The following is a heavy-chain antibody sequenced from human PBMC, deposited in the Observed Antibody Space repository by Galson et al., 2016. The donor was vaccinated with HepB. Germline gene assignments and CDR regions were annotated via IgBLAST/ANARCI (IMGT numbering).Heavy chain of an antibody. D-gene: IGHD5-18*01. CDR3: AKGGYSYGYMDY. V-gene: IGHV3-23*01. CDR1: GFTFSTYA. J-gene: IGHJ4*02. CDR2: ISGSGGNT. Sequence: SLRLSCAASGFTFSTYAMTWVRQAPGKGLEWVSTISGSGGNTFYADSVKGRFTISRDNSKNTLYLQMNSLRAEDTALYYCAKGGYSYGYMDYWGQGTLVTVSS.